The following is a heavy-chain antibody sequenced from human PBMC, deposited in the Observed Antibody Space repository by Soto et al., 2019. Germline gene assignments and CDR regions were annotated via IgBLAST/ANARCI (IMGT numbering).Heavy chain of an antibody. CDR3: ARERTGTTSNWFDP. CDR2: MNPNSGNT. J-gene: IGHJ5*02. D-gene: IGHD1-7*01. Sequence: QVQLVQSGAEVKKPGASVKVSCKASGYTFTSYDINWVRQATGHGLEWMGWMNPNSGNTVYAQKFQGRVTMTRDTSISTAYMELSSLRSEDTAVYYCARERTGTTSNWFDPWGQGTLVTVPS. CDR1: GYTFTSYD. V-gene: IGHV1-8*01.